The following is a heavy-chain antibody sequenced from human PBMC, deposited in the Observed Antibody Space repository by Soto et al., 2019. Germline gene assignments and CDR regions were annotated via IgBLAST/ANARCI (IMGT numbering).Heavy chain of an antibody. D-gene: IGHD3-9*01. Sequence: SETLSLTCTVSGGSISTYYWSWIRQPPGKGLEWIGYVYYTGSTSYNPSLKRRVTFSADSSRGQFSLRLNSVTAADTAVYYCARTVLGPDLLADSFVDYYYYMDVWGQGTTVTVSS. J-gene: IGHJ6*03. CDR3: ARTVLGPDLLADSFVDYYYYMDV. V-gene: IGHV4-59*08. CDR1: GGSISTYY. CDR2: VYYTGST.